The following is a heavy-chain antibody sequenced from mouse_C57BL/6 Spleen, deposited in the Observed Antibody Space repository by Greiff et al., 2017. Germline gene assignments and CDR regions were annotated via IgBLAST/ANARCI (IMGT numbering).Heavy chain of an antibody. J-gene: IGHJ4*01. D-gene: IGHD2-5*01. CDR2: ISSGSSTI. CDR1: GFTFSDYG. CDR3: ARPLYSNYEVRYAMDY. V-gene: IGHV5-17*01. Sequence: EVQGVESGGGLVKPGGSLKLSCAASGFTFSDYGMHWVRQAPEKGLEWVAYISSGSSTIYYADTVKGRFTISRDNAKNTLFLQMTSLRSEDTAMYYCARPLYSNYEVRYAMDYWGQGTSVTVSS.